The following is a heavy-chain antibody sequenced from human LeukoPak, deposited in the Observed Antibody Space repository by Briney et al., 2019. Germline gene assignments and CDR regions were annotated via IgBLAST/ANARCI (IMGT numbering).Heavy chain of an antibody. Sequence: GESLKTSCKASGYSFTSYSIAWVRQLPGKGLEWMGIIYPGDSDTRYSPSCQGQVTISADKAISTAYLQWSSLKASDTAMYYWARHSTARHRFDYWGQGTLVTVSS. V-gene: IGHV5-51*01. CDR1: GYSFTSYS. CDR2: IYPGDSDT. J-gene: IGHJ4*02. CDR3: ARHSTARHRFDY. D-gene: IGHD4-11*01.